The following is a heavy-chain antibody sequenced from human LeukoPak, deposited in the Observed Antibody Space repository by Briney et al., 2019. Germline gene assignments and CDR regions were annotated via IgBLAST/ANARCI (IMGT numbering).Heavy chain of an antibody. CDR2: ISSSGSTI. Sequence: GGSLRLSCAASGFTFSSYSMNWVRQAPGKGLEWVSSISSSGSTIYYADSVKGRFTISRDNAKNSLYLQMNSLRAEDTAVYYCARAMRGTYSSSWDNWFDPWGQGTLVTVSS. V-gene: IGHV3-21*04. J-gene: IGHJ5*02. CDR1: GFTFSSYS. CDR3: ARAMRGTYSSSWDNWFDP. D-gene: IGHD6-13*01.